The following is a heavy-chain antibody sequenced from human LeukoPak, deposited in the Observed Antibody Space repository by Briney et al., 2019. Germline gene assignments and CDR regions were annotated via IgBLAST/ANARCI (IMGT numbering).Heavy chain of an antibody. V-gene: IGHV3-30-3*01. D-gene: IGHD2-15*01. CDR2: ISYDGSNK. CDR1: GFTFSSYA. CDR3: ASAASAGLLGALD. J-gene: IGHJ4*02. Sequence: GGSLRLSRAASGFTFSSYAMHWVRQAPGKGLEWVAVISYDGSNKYYADSVKGRFTISRDNSKNTLYLQMNSLRSEDTAVYYCASAASAGLLGALDWGQGTLVTVSS.